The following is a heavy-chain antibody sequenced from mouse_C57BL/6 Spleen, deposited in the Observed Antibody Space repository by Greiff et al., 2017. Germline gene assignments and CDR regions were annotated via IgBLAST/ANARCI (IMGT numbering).Heavy chain of an antibody. CDR3: SRYTVLSYFDY. V-gene: IGHV7-3*01. D-gene: IGHD1-1*01. Sequence: EVKLQESGGGLVQPGGSLSLSCAASGFTFTDYYMSWVRQPPGKALEWLGFIRNKANGYTTAYSASVKGRFTISRDNSQIILYLQMNALRAEDIATYYGSRYTVLSYFDYWGQGTTLTVSS. CDR2: IRNKANGYTT. CDR1: GFTFTDYY. J-gene: IGHJ2*01.